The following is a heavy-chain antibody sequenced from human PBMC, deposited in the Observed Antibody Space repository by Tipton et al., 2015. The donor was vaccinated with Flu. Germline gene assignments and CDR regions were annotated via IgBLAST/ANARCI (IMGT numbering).Heavy chain of an antibody. Sequence: TLSLTCTVSGGPITSGADYWSWIRQHPGKGLEWIVHIYYIGTTNYNPSLKSRITISMDTSKNQFSLKLSSMTAADTAVYYCARMEWTVTTPRYFDLWGRGTLITVSS. V-gene: IGHV4-31*03. CDR2: IYYIGTT. J-gene: IGHJ2*01. CDR3: ARMEWTVTTPRYFDL. CDR1: GGPITSGADY. D-gene: IGHD4-17*01.